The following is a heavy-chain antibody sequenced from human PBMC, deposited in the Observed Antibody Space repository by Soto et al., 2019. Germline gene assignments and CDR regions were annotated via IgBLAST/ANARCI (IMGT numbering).Heavy chain of an antibody. J-gene: IGHJ5*02. CDR2: INPKSRGT. V-gene: IGHV1-2*02. Sequence: VASVKVSCQASGYTFTDYFIHWVRQAPGQGFEWMGWINPKSRGTTYAQKFQGRVTMTRDTSNTTAYMELRGLRSDDTAIYYCARVTLRAGNWFDPWGQGTLVTVSS. CDR3: ARVTLRAGNWFDP. CDR1: GYTFTDYF.